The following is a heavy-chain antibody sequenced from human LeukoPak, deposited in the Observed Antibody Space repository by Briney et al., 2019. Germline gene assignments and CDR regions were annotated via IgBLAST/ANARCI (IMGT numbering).Heavy chain of an antibody. CDR3: AKQKYYFDSSGYDY. V-gene: IGHV3-23*01. D-gene: IGHD3-22*01. CDR1: AFTFSRSA. CDR2: ISGGGGIT. J-gene: IGHJ4*02. Sequence: LPGGSLRLSCAASAFTFSRSAMSWVRQAPGKGLEWVSVISGGGGITNYADSVKGRFTISRDNSKNTLYLQMNSLRAEDTAVYYCAKQKYYFDSSGYDYWGQGTLVTVSS.